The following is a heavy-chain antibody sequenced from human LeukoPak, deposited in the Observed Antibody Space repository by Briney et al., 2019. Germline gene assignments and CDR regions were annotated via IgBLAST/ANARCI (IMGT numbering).Heavy chain of an antibody. CDR3: ARERWFGGYSFDY. Sequence: ASVKVSCKASGYTFTSYAMHWVRQAPRQRLEWVGWINAGNGNTKYSQKFQGRVTITRDTSASTAYMELSSLRSEDTAVYYCARERWFGGYSFDYWGQGTLVTVSS. J-gene: IGHJ4*02. D-gene: IGHD3-10*01. V-gene: IGHV1-3*01. CDR1: GYTFTSYA. CDR2: INAGNGNT.